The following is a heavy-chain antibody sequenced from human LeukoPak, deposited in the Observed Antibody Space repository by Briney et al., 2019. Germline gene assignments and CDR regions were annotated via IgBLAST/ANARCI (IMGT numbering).Heavy chain of an antibody. V-gene: IGHV3-23*01. CDR3: ARDRASSSWELDY. J-gene: IGHJ4*02. CDR2: ISDSGGST. Sequence: GGSLRLSCAASGFTLSSYAMSWVRQAPGRGLEWVSAISDSGGSTYYADSVKGRLTISRDNAKNSLYLQMNSLRAEDTAVYYCARDRASSSWELDYWGQGTLVTVSS. CDR1: GFTLSSYA. D-gene: IGHD6-13*01.